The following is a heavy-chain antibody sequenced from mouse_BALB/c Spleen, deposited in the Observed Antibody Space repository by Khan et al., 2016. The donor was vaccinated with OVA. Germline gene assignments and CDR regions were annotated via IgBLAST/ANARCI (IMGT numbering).Heavy chain of an antibody. Sequence: QVQLQQSGAELARPGASVKLSCKASGYTFTDYSINWVKQRPGQGLEWIGEISPGSGDPYYNAKFNGQATLTADPSSSTVYMQLRSLTAEAAVVYFCARSNYFGNTLAYWGQGTLVTVSA. J-gene: IGHJ3*01. CDR2: ISPGSGDP. CDR1: GYTFTDYS. CDR3: ARSNYFGNTLAY. V-gene: IGHV1-77*01. D-gene: IGHD1-2*01.